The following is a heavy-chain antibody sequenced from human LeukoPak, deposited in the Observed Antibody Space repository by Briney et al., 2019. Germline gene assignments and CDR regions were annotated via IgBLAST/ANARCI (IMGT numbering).Heavy chain of an antibody. V-gene: IGHV1-69*04. Sequence: SVKVSCKATRGTFTNYAVSWVRHAPGQGLEWMGRIIVTLGTPNYAHKFQGRVAITADKSTSTAYMELSSMRSEDTAVYYCARAVDDDLAGYYWGDWLEPWGQGTLVTVSS. CDR2: IIVTLGTP. J-gene: IGHJ5*02. D-gene: IGHD3-9*01. CDR1: RGTFTNYA. CDR3: ARAVDDDLAGYYWGDWLEP.